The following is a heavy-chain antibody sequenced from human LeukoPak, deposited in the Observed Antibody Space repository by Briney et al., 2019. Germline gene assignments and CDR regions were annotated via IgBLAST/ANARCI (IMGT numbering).Heavy chain of an antibody. CDR1: GYTFTSYG. J-gene: IGHJ6*02. CDR2: ISAYNGNT. CDR3: ARDGEISGYDYGDYYYYGMDV. V-gene: IGHV1-18*01. Sequence: ASVKVSCKASGYTFTSYGISWVRQAPGQGLEWMGWISAYNGNTNYAQKLQGRVTMTTDTSTSTAYMELRSLRSDDTAVYYCARDGEISGYDYGDYYYYGMDVWGQGTTVTVSS. D-gene: IGHD5-12*01.